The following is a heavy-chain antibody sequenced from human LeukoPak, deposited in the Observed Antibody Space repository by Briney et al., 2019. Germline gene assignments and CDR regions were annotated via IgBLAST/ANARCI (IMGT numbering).Heavy chain of an antibody. J-gene: IGHJ4*02. CDR1: DGSISTYY. Sequence: PSETLSLTCTVSDGSISTYYWSWIRQPPGKGLEWIAYIHYSGSTNYSPWLKSRVSISLDTSKNQFSLKLTSVTAADTAVYYCARHLNTDMVKAHFDYWGQGTLFTVSS. CDR2: IHYSGST. V-gene: IGHV4-59*08. CDR3: ARHLNTDMVKAHFDY. D-gene: IGHD5-18*01.